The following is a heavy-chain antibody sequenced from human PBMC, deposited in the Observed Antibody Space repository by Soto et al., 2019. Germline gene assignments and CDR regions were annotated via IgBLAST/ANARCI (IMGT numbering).Heavy chain of an antibody. CDR2: ISGSGGST. CDR3: AKAIRGLVDLTNFDY. D-gene: IGHD3-10*01. V-gene: IGHV3-23*01. Sequence: EVQLLESGGGLVQPGGSLRLSCAASGFTFSSDAMSWVRQAPGKGLEWVSAISGSGGSTYYADSVKGRFTISRDNSKNTLYLQMNSLRAEDTAVYYCAKAIRGLVDLTNFDYWGQGTLVTVSS. J-gene: IGHJ4*02. CDR1: GFTFSSDA.